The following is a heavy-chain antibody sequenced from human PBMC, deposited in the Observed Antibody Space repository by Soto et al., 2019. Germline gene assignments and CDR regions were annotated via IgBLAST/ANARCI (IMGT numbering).Heavy chain of an antibody. D-gene: IGHD6-19*01. J-gene: IGHJ6*02. Sequence: GGSLRLSCAASGFTFSSYDMHWVRQATGKGLEWVSAIGTAGDTYYPGSVKGRFTISRENAKNSLYLQMNSLRAEDTAVYYCARHTTIAVAGTGYYGMDVWGQGTTVTVSS. CDR2: IGTAGDT. CDR3: ARHTTIAVAGTGYYGMDV. V-gene: IGHV3-13*01. CDR1: GFTFSSYD.